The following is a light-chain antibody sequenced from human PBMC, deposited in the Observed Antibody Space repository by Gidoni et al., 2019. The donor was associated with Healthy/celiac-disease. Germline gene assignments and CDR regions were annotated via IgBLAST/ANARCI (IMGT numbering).Light chain of an antibody. Sequence: DIQMTQSPSSLSASVGDRVTITCPASQSISSYLNWYQKKPGKAPKLLIYDASSLQSGVPSRFSGSGSGTEFTLTISSLQPEDFATYYCKQSYSTLITFGQGKRLEIK. V-gene: IGKV1-39*01. CDR1: QSISSY. CDR2: DAS. J-gene: IGKJ5*01. CDR3: KQSYSTLIT.